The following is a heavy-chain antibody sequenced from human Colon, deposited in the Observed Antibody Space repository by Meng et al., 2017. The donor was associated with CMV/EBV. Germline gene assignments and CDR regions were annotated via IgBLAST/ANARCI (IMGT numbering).Heavy chain of an antibody. J-gene: IGHJ1*01. V-gene: IGHV1-2*02. CDR3: ASHSSYVWGSHH. D-gene: IGHD3-16*01. CDR2: MDPTTGRT. Sequence: QVQRGQAGAEVRMPGASVKVSCKASGYSFSGYDIHWVRQAPGQGLGWMGWMDPTTGRTDYAQKFQGTVTMTRDTSISTAYLELSRLTSDDTAVYYCASHSSYVWGSHHWGQGTLVTVSS. CDR1: GYSFSGYD.